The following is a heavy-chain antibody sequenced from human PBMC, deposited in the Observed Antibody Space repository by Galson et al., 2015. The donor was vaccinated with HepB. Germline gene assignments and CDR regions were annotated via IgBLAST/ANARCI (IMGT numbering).Heavy chain of an antibody. J-gene: IGHJ3*02. CDR2: INPNSGGT. V-gene: IGHV1-2*02. Sequence: SVKVSCKASGYTFTGYYMHWVRQAPGQGLEWMGWINPNSGGTNYAQKFQGRVTMTRDTSISTAYMELSRLRSDDTAVYYCARDFRYCSSTSCPNDAFDIWGQGTMVTVSS. CDR3: ARDFRYCSSTSCPNDAFDI. CDR1: GYTFTGYY. D-gene: IGHD2-2*01.